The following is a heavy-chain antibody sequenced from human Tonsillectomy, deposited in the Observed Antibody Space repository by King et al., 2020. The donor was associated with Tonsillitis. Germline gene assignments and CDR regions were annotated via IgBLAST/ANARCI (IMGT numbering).Heavy chain of an antibody. CDR1: GYTFTSYD. V-gene: IGHV1-8*01. Sequence: QLVQSGAEVKKPGASVKVSCKASGYTFTSYDVNWVRQATGQGLEWMGWMNPNSGNTGYAQKFQGRVTMTRNTSISTAYMELSSLRYEDAAVYYFASVSLTYCSGTTCYAYYYYGMDVWGQGTTVTVSS. D-gene: IGHD2-2*01. CDR3: ASVSLTYCSGTTCYAYYYYGMDV. CDR2: MNPNSGNT. J-gene: IGHJ6*02.